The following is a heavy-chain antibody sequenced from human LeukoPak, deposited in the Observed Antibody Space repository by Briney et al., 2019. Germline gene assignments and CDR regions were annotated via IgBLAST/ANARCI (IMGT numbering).Heavy chain of an antibody. D-gene: IGHD3-3*01. J-gene: IGHJ4*02. CDR1: GFTFSSYG. CDR2: IRYDGSNK. Sequence: GGSLRLSCAASGFTFSSYGMHWVRQAPGKGLEWVAFIRYDGSNKYYADSVKGRFTISRDNSKNTLYLQMNSLRAEDTAVYYCAKEGTRSRIRFLEWLVNWGQGTLVTVSS. CDR3: AKEGTRSRIRFLEWLVN. V-gene: IGHV3-30*02.